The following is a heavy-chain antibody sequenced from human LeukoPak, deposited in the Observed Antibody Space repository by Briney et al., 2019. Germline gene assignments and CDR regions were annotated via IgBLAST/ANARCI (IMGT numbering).Heavy chain of an antibody. CDR1: GFTFSSYE. CDR2: ISSSGSTI. Sequence: GGSLRLSCAASGFTFSSYEMNWVRQAPGKGLEWVSYISSSGSTIYYADSVKGRFTISREKAKNSLYLQMNSLRAEDTAVYYCARDTTAGDLDYWGQGTLVTVSS. V-gene: IGHV3-48*03. CDR3: ARDTTAGDLDY. J-gene: IGHJ4*02. D-gene: IGHD6-13*01.